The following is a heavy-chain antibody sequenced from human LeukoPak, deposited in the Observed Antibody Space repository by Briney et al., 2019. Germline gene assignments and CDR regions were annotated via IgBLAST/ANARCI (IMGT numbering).Heavy chain of an antibody. CDR3: ARATSMIVVAPDY. Sequence: SGGSLRLSCEASGFTFNTYVMHWVRQAPGKGLEYVSGINVNGGRTYYADSVKGRFTVSRDNSKNTLYLQMGNLRVDDMAVYFCARATSMIVVAPDYWGKGAPVTISS. CDR2: INVNGGRT. D-gene: IGHD3-22*01. V-gene: IGHV3-64*02. CDR1: GFTFNTYV. J-gene: IGHJ4*02.